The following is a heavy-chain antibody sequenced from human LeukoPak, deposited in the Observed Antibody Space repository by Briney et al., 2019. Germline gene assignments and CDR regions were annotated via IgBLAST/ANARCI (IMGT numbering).Heavy chain of an antibody. CDR1: GFTFSDYY. Sequence: GGSLRLSCAASGFTFSDYYMSWIRQAPGKGLEWVSYISSSSSYTNYADSVKGLFTITRDNAKNSLYLQMNSLRAEDTAVYYCARAGGDYGERYDYWGQGTLVTVSS. V-gene: IGHV3-11*05. J-gene: IGHJ4*02. D-gene: IGHD4-17*01. CDR3: ARAGGDYGERYDY. CDR2: ISSSSSYT.